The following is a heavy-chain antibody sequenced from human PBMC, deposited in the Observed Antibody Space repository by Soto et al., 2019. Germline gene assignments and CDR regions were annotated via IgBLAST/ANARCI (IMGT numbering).Heavy chain of an antibody. CDR2: ISGSGSTT. Sequence: EVQLLESGGGLVQPGGSLRLSCAASGFSFSNYAMNWVRQAPGKGLEWVSFISGSGSTTYYTDSVKGRFTISRDKSMNTLYLQMNSLRVEDAAVYYCAKDRVVDGVYSFDYWGPGTLVTVSS. J-gene: IGHJ4*02. CDR1: GFSFSNYA. CDR3: AKDRVVDGVYSFDY. V-gene: IGHV3-23*01. D-gene: IGHD2-8*01.